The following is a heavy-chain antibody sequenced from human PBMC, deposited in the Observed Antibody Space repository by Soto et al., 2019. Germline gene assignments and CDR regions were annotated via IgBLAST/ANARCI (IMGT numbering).Heavy chain of an antibody. V-gene: IGHV4-34*10. D-gene: IGHD5-18*01. J-gene: IGHJ4*02. CDR2: LNHSGTT. CDR1: CWSLKGYY. Sequence: PSETLSLTFPVYCWSLKGYYWGGIRQPPGRGLGWIGELNHSGTTNYNPSLKSRVTMSVDTSKNQFSLKLTSVTAVDTAVYYCARYSYGYDYWGQGTLVTVSS. CDR3: ARYSYGYDY.